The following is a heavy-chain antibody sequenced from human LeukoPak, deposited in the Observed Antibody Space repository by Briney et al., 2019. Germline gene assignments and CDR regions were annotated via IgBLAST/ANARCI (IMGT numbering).Heavy chain of an antibody. CDR2: ISAYNGNT. V-gene: IGHV1-18*01. J-gene: IGHJ4*02. CDR3: ASYSKQWLTPDY. CDR1: GYTFTGYG. D-gene: IGHD6-19*01. Sequence: ASVKVSCKASGYTFTGYGISWVRQAPGQGLEWMGWISAYNGNTNYAQKLQGRVTMTTDTSTSTAYMELRSLRSDDTAVYYCASYSKQWLTPDYWGQGTLVTVSS.